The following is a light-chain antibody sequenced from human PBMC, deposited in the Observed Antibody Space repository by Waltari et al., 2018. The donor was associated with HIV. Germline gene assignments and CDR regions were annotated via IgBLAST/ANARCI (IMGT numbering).Light chain of an antibody. J-gene: IGLJ3*02. V-gene: IGLV1-47*01. CDR3: ATWDGSLNGRV. Sequence: QSVVTQPPSVSGTPGQRVTISCSGSRSNIGGNYVYWYQQVSGTAPKLLIYNNSQRPSGVPDRFPGSKSGTSAALANSGLRSEDEADYYCATWDGSLNGRVFGGGTKLTVL. CDR2: NNS. CDR1: RSNIGGNY.